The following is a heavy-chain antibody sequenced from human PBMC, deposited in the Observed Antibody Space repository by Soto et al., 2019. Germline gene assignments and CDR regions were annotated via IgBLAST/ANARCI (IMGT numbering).Heavy chain of an antibody. J-gene: IGHJ4*02. D-gene: IGHD6-19*01. V-gene: IGHV1-2*04. CDR1: GYTFTDYY. CDR3: SREVSSGCRHFDY. Sequence: GSSVKVSCKASGYTFTDYYMHWVRQAPGQGLEWMGWINHKSGGTHYAQKFQGWVTITRDTSISTAYMEVSRLRSDDTAVYFCSREVSSGCRHFDYWGQGTLVTVSS. CDR2: INHKSGGT.